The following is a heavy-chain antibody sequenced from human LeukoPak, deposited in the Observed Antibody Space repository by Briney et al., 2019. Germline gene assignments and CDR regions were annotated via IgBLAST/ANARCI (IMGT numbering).Heavy chain of an antibody. D-gene: IGHD3-16*01. CDR2: INQDGSDQ. CDR1: GFIFSNSW. V-gene: IGHV3-7*03. CDR3: AKSGGVRFDP. J-gene: IGHJ5*02. Sequence: GSLRLSCAASGFIFSNSWMDWVRQAPGKGLEWVANINQDGSDQYYVDSVKGRFTISRDNAKNSLYLQMNSLRAEDTAIYYCAKSGGVRFDPWGQGTLVTVSS.